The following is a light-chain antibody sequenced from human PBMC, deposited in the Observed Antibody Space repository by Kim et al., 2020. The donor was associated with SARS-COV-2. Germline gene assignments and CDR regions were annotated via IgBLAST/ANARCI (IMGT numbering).Light chain of an antibody. Sequence: PGQSITISCTGTSSDVGGYNYVSWYQQHPGKAPKLMIYDVSNRPSGVSNRFSGSKSGNTASLTISGLQAEDEADYYCSSYTSSSMVFGGGTKLTVL. J-gene: IGLJ2*01. CDR1: SSDVGGYNY. CDR3: SSYTSSSMV. V-gene: IGLV2-14*03. CDR2: DVS.